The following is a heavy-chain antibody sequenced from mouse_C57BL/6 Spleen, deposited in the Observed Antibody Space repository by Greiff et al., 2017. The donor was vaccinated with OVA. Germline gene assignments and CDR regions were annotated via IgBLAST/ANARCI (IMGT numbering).Heavy chain of an antibody. CDR2: INPNNGGT. V-gene: IGHV1-18*01. Sequence: VQLQQSGPELVKPGASVKIPCKASGYTFTDYNMDWVKQSHGKSLEWIGDINPNNGGTIYNQKFKGKATLTVDTSSSTAYMELRSLTSEDTAVYYCARWYGYDEGFDYWGQGTTLTVSS. CDR3: ARWYGYDEGFDY. D-gene: IGHD2-2*01. J-gene: IGHJ2*01. CDR1: GYTFTDYN.